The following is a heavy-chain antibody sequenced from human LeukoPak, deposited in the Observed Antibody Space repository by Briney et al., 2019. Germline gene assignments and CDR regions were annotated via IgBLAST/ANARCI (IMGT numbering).Heavy chain of an antibody. D-gene: IGHD4/OR15-4a*01. CDR3: AAVRFPARGATYYFDY. V-gene: IGHV1-58*02. CDR1: GFTFTSSA. J-gene: IGHJ4*02. Sequence: GASVKVSCKASGFTFTSSAMQWVRQARGQRLEWIGWIVVGSGNTNYAQKFQERVTITRDMSTSTAYMELSSLRSEDTAVYYCAAVRFPARGATYYFDYWGQGTLSPSPQ. CDR2: IVVGSGNT.